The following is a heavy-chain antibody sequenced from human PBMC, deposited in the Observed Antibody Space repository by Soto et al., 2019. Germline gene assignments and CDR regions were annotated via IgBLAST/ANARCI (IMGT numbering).Heavy chain of an antibody. CDR2: FSYSGGP. D-gene: IGHD1-26*01. Sequence: PSETLSLTCSVSGASVSSSHYWCWLRQPPGKGLDWSGRFSYSGGPYYSPSFKSRITILVDTSNNQFSLRVRFVTATDTAVYFCARHYISGAFCDYWGQGKLVTVSS. CDR3: ARHYISGAFCDY. V-gene: IGHV4-39*01. CDR1: GASVSSSHY. J-gene: IGHJ4*02.